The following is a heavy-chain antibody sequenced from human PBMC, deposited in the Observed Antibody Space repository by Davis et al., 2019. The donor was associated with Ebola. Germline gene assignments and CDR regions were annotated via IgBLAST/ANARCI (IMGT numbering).Heavy chain of an antibody. D-gene: IGHD2-15*01. V-gene: IGHV3-74*01. CDR3: AAADIVVVVDGTSYPHAFDT. CDR1: GVTFRNLW. CDR2: VAPDGINT. J-gene: IGHJ3*02. Sequence: GESLKISCVVSGVTFRNLWMHWVRQDPVKGLLWVARVAPDGINTAYADSVKGRFTISRDNAKNSLFLQMNSLRAEDTAVYYCAAADIVVVVDGTSYPHAFDTWGQGTVVTVSS.